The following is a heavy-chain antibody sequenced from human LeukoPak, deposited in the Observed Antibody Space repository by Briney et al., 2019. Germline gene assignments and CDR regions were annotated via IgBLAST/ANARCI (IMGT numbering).Heavy chain of an antibody. V-gene: IGHV1-2*02. CDR1: GYIFTGYY. CDR3: ARRLYNVDLGGKTLDS. J-gene: IGHJ4*02. D-gene: IGHD4-23*01. Sequence: GASVRVSCKASGYIFTGYYIHWVRQAPGQGLEWMGWINPNTGDTNYAQEFQGRVTLTRDTSINTAYFELSRLRVDDTAVYYCARRLYNVDLGGKTLDSWGQGTLVTVSS. CDR2: INPNTGDT.